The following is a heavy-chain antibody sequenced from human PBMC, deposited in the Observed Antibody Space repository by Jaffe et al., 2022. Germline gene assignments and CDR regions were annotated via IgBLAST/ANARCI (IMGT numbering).Heavy chain of an antibody. CDR2: INHSGST. CDR3: ARGHRYCSSTSCYVSGYYYYYYMDV. CDR1: GGSFSGYY. V-gene: IGHV4-34*01. J-gene: IGHJ6*03. Sequence: QVQLQQWGAGLLKPSETLSLTCAVYGGSFSGYYWSWIRQPPGKGLEWIGEINHSGSTNYNPSLKSRVTISVDTSKNQFSLKLSSVTAADTAVYYCARGHRYCSSTSCYVSGYYYYYYMDVWGKGTTVTVSS. D-gene: IGHD2-2*01.